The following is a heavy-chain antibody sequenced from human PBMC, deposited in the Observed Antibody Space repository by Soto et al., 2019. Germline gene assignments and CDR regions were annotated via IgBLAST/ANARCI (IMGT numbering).Heavy chain of an antibody. J-gene: IGHJ4*02. D-gene: IGHD3-9*01. CDR3: ARLDILTGYYLY. CDR1: GGSISSGGYY. CDR2: IYYSGST. V-gene: IGHV4-39*01. Sequence: PSETLSLTCTVSGGSISSGGYYWSWIRQHPGKGLEWIGYIYYSGSTYYNPSLKSRVTISVDTSKNQFSLKLSSVTAADTAVYYCARLDILTGYYLYWGQGTLVTVSS.